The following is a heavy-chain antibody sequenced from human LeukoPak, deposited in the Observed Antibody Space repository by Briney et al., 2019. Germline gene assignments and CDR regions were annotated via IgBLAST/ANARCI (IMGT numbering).Heavy chain of an antibody. CDR2: IYYSGNT. D-gene: IGHD2-15*01. J-gene: IGHJ4*02. V-gene: IGHV4-31*03. CDR1: GGSITSGAYY. Sequence: SSETLSLTCTVSGGSITSGAYYWNWIRHFPGEDLEWIGYIYYSGNTYYNPSLKSRITISRDTSKNQFPLKLTSVTAADTAVYYCARDPGQYCSDGNCYSGRGYFDSWGQGTLVTVSS. CDR3: ARDPGQYCSDGNCYSGRGYFDS.